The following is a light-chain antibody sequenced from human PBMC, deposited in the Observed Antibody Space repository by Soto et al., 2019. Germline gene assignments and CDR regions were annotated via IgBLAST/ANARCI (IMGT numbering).Light chain of an antibody. J-gene: IGKJ1*01. CDR2: GSS. V-gene: IGKV3-20*01. CDR1: ESVSITY. Sequence: EVVLTQSPGTLSLSPGERATLSCRASESVSITYLGWYQQKPGQAPRLLISGSSNRATDIPDRFSGSGSGTDFTLTISRLDPEDFAMYYCQQYGVSPWTFGQGTKVEVK. CDR3: QQYGVSPWT.